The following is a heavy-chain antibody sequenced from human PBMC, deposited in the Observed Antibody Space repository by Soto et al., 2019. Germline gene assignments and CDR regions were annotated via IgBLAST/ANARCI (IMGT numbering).Heavy chain of an antibody. CDR3: ARLIGNSWLDS. D-gene: IGHD3-16*01. V-gene: IGHV6-1*01. J-gene: IGHJ5*01. Sequence: QVQLQQSGPGLVKPSQTLSLTCAISGDSVSSNDATWDWIRQSPSRGLEWLGRTYYRSRWQTDSTISVKSRISLTPATSNSQVSLQLNSVTPDDTAVYYCARLIGNSWLDSWGQGTLVTVSS. CDR1: GDSVSSNDAT. CDR2: TYYRSRWQT.